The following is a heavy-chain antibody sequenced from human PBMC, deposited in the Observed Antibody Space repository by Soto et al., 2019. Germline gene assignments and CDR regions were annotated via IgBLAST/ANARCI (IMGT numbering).Heavy chain of an antibody. V-gene: IGHV4-59*01. CDR1: GGSISSYY. CDR3: AREGGYNFFPPEPNWFAP. D-gene: IGHD5-12*01. CDR2: IYYSGST. Sequence: SETLSLTCTVSGGSISSYYWSWIRQPPGKGLEWIGYIYYSGSTNYNPSLKSRVTISVDTSKNQFSLKLSSVTAADTAVYYCAREGGYNFFPPEPNWFAPWGQGTLVTVSS. J-gene: IGHJ5*02.